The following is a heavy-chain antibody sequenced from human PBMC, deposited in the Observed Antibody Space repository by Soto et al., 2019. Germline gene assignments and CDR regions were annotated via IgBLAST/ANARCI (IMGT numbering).Heavy chain of an antibody. D-gene: IGHD3-10*01. CDR3: ARDPSYYGSGSYYYFDH. CDR2: ISYDGIDK. Sequence: AGGSLRLSFAASGFTFSSFCIHWVPPAPGKGLEWVAVISYDGIDKNYGDSVKGRFTISRDNAKNTMYLQMNSLRAEDTAVYYCARDPSYYGSGSYYYFDHWGQGTPVTVSS. CDR1: GFTFSSFC. V-gene: IGHV3-30*03. J-gene: IGHJ4*02.